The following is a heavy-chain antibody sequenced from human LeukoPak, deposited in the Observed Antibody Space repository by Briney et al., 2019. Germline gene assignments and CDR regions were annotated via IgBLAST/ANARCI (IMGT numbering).Heavy chain of an antibody. CDR1: GYTFTSYD. J-gene: IGHJ5*02. CDR2: MNPNSGNT. Sequence: ASVKVSCKASGYTFTSYDINWVRQATGQGLEWIGWMNPNSGNTGYAQKFQGRVTITRNTSISTAYMELSSLRSEDTAVYYCARDMPLYSSVWYGGWFDPWGQGTLVTVSS. CDR3: ARDMPLYSSVWYGGWFDP. D-gene: IGHD6-19*01. V-gene: IGHV1-8*03.